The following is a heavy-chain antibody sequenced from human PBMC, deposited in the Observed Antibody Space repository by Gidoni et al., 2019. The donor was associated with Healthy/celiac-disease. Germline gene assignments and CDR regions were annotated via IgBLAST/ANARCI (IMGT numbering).Heavy chain of an antibody. D-gene: IGHD1-20*01. CDR3: AKGVYKMYYYGMDV. CDR1: GWSFGSYA. Sequence: ELQLVESGGGLVQAWGALRVSFAARGWSFGSYAMCWVRQAPGKGLEWVSASSGSGGMTYYADSVKGRFTITRDNAKNTLYLQMNSLRAEDTAVYYCAKGVYKMYYYGMDVWGQGTTVTVSS. J-gene: IGHJ6*02. CDR2: SSGSGGMT. V-gene: IGHV3-23*04.